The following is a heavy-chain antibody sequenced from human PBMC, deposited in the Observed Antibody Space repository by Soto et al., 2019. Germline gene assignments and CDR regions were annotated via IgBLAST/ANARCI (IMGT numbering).Heavy chain of an antibody. CDR3: AKRRYCSSTNCYDFDY. J-gene: IGHJ4*02. CDR2: ISDTGGNT. V-gene: IGHV3-23*01. D-gene: IGHD2-2*01. CDR1: GFTFNNFA. Sequence: GSLRLSCAASGFTFNNFAMNWVRHAPGKGLEWVSGISDTGGNTYYTDSVKGRFTISRDNSKNTLYLQMNSLRAEDTAIYYCAKRRYCSSTNCYDFDYWGQGTLVTVSS.